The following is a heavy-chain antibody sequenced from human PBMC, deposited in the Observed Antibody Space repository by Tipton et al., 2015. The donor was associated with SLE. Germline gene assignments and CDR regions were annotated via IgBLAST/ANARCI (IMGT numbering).Heavy chain of an antibody. CDR1: RASISGYY. CDR3: ARYRLGTRMFDY. Sequence: TLSLTCAFYRASISGYYCSWIRQSPGKGLEWIGDINHSGSTNYNPSLKSRVTISVDTSKNQFSLKLSSVTAADAAVYYCARYRLGTRMFDYWGQGTLVTVSS. D-gene: IGHD1-7*01. CDR2: INHSGST. J-gene: IGHJ4*02. V-gene: IGHV4-34*01.